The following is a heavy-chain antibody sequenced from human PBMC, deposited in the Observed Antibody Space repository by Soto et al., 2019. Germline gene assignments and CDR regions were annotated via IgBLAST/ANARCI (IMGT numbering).Heavy chain of an antibody. CDR2: TYYRSKWYN. D-gene: IGHD2-21*01. CDR3: AGVASFRGMDV. Sequence: PSQTLSITCVISGDSVSINSAAWIWIRQSPSRGLEWLGRTYYRSKWYNDYAVSVKSRITTNPDTSKNQFSLHLDSVIPEDTAVYYCAGVASFRGMDVWGQGTPVNVSS. J-gene: IGHJ6*02. V-gene: IGHV6-1*01. CDR1: GDSVSINSAA.